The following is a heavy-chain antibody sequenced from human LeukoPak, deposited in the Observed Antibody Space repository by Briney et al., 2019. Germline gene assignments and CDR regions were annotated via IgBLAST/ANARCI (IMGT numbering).Heavy chain of an antibody. Sequence: GGPLRLSCAASGFTFSSYGMHWVRQAPGKGLEWVAVISYDGSNKYYADSVKGRFTISRDNSKNTLYLQMNSLRAEDTAVYYCAAQWLVLDYWGQEPWSPSPQ. CDR3: AAQWLVLDY. D-gene: IGHD6-19*01. J-gene: IGHJ4*01. V-gene: IGHV3-30*03. CDR2: ISYDGSNK. CDR1: GFTFSSYG.